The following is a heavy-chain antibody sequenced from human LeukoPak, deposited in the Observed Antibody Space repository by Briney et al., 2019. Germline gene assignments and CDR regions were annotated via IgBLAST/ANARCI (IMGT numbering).Heavy chain of an antibody. Sequence: SETLSLTCALSGDSFSSGYWNWIRQPPGKGLEWIGYIYYSGTTNSNPSLKSRVTVSVDTSKKYCSLKLTSVTAADTAVYFCARGDPAGLFDSWGQGHLVTVSS. J-gene: IGHJ4*02. CDR3: ARGDPAGLFDS. V-gene: IGHV4-59*01. CDR1: GDSFSSGY. CDR2: IYYSGTT. D-gene: IGHD3-10*01.